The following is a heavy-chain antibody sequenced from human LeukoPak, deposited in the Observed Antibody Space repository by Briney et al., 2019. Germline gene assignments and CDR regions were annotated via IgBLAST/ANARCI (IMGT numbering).Heavy chain of an antibody. CDR3: AKVVTMIVGTAFDI. D-gene: IGHD3-22*01. CDR2: IRYDGSNK. V-gene: IGHV3-30*02. Sequence: GGSLRLSCAASGFTFSSYGMHWVRQAPGKGLEWVAFIRYDGSNKYYADSVKGRFTISRDNSKNTLYLQMNSLRAEDTAVYYCAKVVTMIVGTAFDIWGQGTMVTVSS. CDR1: GFTFSSYG. J-gene: IGHJ3*02.